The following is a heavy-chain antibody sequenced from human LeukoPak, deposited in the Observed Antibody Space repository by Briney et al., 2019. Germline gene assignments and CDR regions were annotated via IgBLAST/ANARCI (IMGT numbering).Heavy chain of an antibody. Sequence: ASVKVSCKASGYTFTSYDINWVRQATGQGLEWMGWMNPISGNTGYAQKFQGRVTITRNTSISTAYMELSSLRSEDTAVYYCARAAYSSSFNWFDPWSQGTLVTVSS. D-gene: IGHD6-6*01. J-gene: IGHJ5*02. CDR3: ARAAYSSSFNWFDP. CDR1: GYTFTSYD. V-gene: IGHV1-8*03. CDR2: MNPISGNT.